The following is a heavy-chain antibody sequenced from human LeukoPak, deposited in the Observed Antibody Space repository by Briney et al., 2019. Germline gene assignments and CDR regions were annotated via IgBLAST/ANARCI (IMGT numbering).Heavy chain of an antibody. D-gene: IGHD3-22*01. CDR1: GYTFTSYG. Sequence: GASVKVSCKASGYTFTSYGISWVRQAPGQGLEWMGWISAYNGNTNYAQKLQGRVTMTTDTSTSTAYMELSSLRSEDTAVYYCARDIAYYDSSGGPNWFDPWGQGTLVTVSS. CDR3: ARDIAYYDSSGGPNWFDP. CDR2: ISAYNGNT. J-gene: IGHJ5*02. V-gene: IGHV1-18*01.